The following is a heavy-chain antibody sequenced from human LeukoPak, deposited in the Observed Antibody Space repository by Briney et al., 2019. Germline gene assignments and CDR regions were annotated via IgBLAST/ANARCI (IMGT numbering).Heavy chain of an antibody. D-gene: IGHD5-18*01. J-gene: IGHJ6*03. CDR3: ARDRGYSYGLCYYYMDV. V-gene: IGHV1-2*02. Sequence: ASVKVSCKASGYTFTDYYMYWVRQAPGQGLEWMGWINPNSGGTNYAQKFQGRVTMTRDTSISTAYMELSRLRSDDTAVYYCARDRGYSYGLCYYYMDVWGKGTTVTVSS. CDR2: INPNSGGT. CDR1: GYTFTDYY.